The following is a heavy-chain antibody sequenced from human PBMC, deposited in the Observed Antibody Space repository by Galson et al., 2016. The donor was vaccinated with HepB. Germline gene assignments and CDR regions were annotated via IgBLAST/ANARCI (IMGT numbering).Heavy chain of an antibody. CDR1: GFTFSGSA. CDR3: TSLLPTGGNAFDI. V-gene: IGHV3-73*01. D-gene: IGHD3-16*01. CDR2: IRSKANSYAT. Sequence: SLRLSCAASGFTFSGSAMHWVRQASGKGLEWVGRIRSKANSYATAYAASVEGRFTISRDDSKNTADLQMNSLKTEGTAVYYCTSLLPTGGNAFDIWGQGTMVTVSS. J-gene: IGHJ3*02.